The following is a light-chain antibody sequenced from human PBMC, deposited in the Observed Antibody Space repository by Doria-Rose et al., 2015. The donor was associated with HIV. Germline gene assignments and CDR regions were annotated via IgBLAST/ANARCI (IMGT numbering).Light chain of an antibody. J-gene: IGKJ3*01. V-gene: IGKV4-1*01. CDR1: QSLLYTSKNY. Sequence: DIQVTQSPESLGMSLGERATLNCKSNQSLLYTSKNYLAWYQQKPGQPPKLLIYWVSTRQSGVPARFSGSGSGTDSTLTISSLEAEDVAVYYCQQYYDTPSFGPGTTVDIK. CDR3: QQYYDTPS. CDR2: WVS.